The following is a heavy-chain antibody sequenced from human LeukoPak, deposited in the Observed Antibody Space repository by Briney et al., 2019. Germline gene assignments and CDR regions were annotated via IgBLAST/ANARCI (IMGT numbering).Heavy chain of an antibody. CDR3: ASLSTYCSGGSCYSFDY. D-gene: IGHD2-15*01. V-gene: IGHV4-34*01. J-gene: IGHJ4*02. Sequence: SETLSLTCTVSGGSISSYYWSWIRQPAGKGLEWIGEINHSGSTNYNPSLKSRVTISVDTSKNQLSLKLSSVTAADTAVYYCASLSTYCSGGSCYSFDYWGQGTLVTVSS. CDR1: GGSISSYY. CDR2: INHSGST.